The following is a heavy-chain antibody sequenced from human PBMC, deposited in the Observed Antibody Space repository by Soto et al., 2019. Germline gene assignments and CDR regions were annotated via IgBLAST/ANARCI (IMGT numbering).Heavy chain of an antibody. J-gene: IGHJ6*02. D-gene: IGHD5-12*01. CDR1: GFTFSSYA. CDR2: ISDDGSNK. CDR3: ARDRWDSGFRAASSYYYYGMDV. Sequence: QVQLVESGGGVVQPGRSLRLSCEASGFTFSSYAMHWVRQAPGKGLEWVAVISDDGSNKYYADSVKGRFTISRDNSKNALYLQMNSLRAEDTAVYYCARDRWDSGFRAASSYYYYGMDVCGQGTTVTVSS. V-gene: IGHV3-30-3*01.